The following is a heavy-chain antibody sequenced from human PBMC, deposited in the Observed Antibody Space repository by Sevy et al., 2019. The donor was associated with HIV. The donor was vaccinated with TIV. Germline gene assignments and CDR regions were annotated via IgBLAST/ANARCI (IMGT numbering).Heavy chain of an antibody. CDR3: GRFTRSGELLNYWYFDL. V-gene: IGHV4-59*01. CDR2: IYYSGNT. Sequence: SETLSLTCTVSGVSISSYYWSWIRQPPGKGLEWIGYIYYSGNTNYNPSLKSRVTISVDTSKNQYSLNMSSVNAADTAVYYCGRFTRSGELLNYWYFDLWGRGTLVTVSS. J-gene: IGHJ2*01. D-gene: IGHD3-10*02. CDR1: GVSISSYY.